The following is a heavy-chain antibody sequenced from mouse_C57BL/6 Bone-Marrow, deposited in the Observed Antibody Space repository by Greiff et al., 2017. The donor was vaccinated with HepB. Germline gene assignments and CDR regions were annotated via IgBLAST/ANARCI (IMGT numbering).Heavy chain of an antibody. J-gene: IGHJ4*01. CDR2: IYPGSGST. CDR3: ARDGNYGPRYAMDY. Sequence: QVQLQQPGAELVKPGASVKMSCKASGYTFTSYWITWVKQRPGQGLEWIGDIYPGSGSTNYNEKFKGKATLTADKSSSTAYMELRSLTSEDSAVYFCARDGNYGPRYAMDYWGQGTSVTVSS. CDR1: GYTFTSYW. V-gene: IGHV1-55*01. D-gene: IGHD2-1*01.